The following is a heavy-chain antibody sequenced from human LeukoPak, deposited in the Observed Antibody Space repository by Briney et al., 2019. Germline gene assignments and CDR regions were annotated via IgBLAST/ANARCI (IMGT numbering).Heavy chain of an antibody. Sequence: SDTLSLTCAVSGYSIRSTNWWGWIRQPPGKGLEWIGYIYYSGSTYYTPSLKSRVTMSIDTSKNQFSLQLNSVTPEDTAVYYCASSLAVSSSWSPDCFDIWGQGTMVTVSS. CDR2: IYYSGST. CDR3: ASSLAVSSSWSPDCFDI. CDR1: GYSIRSTNW. J-gene: IGHJ3*02. V-gene: IGHV4-28*01. D-gene: IGHD6-13*01.